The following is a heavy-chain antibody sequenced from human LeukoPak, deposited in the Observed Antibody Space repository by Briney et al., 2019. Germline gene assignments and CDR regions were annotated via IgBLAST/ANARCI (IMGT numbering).Heavy chain of an antibody. CDR2: VYRSGST. J-gene: IGHJ4*02. CDR3: ARGVPGNTQFDY. Sequence: PSGTLSLTCAVSGGSINSNNWWSWVRQPPGKGLDGMGDVYRSGSTNYNSSLKSRVTISIDTAKNQFSLRLHSVTAADTAVYYCARGVPGNTQFDYWGQGTLVTVSS. CDR1: GGSINSNNW. D-gene: IGHD1/OR15-1a*01. V-gene: IGHV4-4*02.